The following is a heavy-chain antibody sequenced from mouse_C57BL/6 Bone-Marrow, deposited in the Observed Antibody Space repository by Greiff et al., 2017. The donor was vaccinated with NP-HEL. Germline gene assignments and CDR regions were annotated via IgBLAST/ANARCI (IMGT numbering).Heavy chain of an antibody. D-gene: IGHD1-1*01. CDR3: ARAPSITTAPFAY. J-gene: IGHJ3*01. Sequence: EVKVEESGGGLVKPGGSLKLSCAASGFTFSSYAMSWVRQTPEKRLEWVATLSDGGSSTYSPDNVTGRFTISSDNAKNNLYLQMSHLKSEDTAMYYCARAPSITTAPFAYWGQGTLVTVSA. V-gene: IGHV5-4*03. CDR1: GFTFSSYA. CDR2: LSDGGSST.